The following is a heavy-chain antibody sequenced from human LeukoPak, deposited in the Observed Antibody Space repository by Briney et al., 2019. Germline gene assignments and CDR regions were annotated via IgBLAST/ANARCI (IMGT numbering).Heavy chain of an antibody. CDR1: GFTFENYA. J-gene: IGHJ4*02. Sequence: GGSLRLSCAASGFTFENYAMHWVRQVPGKGLELVSLISGDGGRTYYADSVKGRFTISRDNSKNSLYLQMNSLRTEDTALYYCAKSYSSDGGLVYWGQGTLVTVSS. CDR3: AKSYSSDGGLVY. CDR2: ISGDGGRT. V-gene: IGHV3-43*02. D-gene: IGHD2-21*01.